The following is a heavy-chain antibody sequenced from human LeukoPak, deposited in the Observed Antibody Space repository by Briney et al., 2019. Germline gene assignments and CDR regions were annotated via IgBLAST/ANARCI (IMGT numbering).Heavy chain of an antibody. CDR3: ARRLYQPSLYYYYYYMDV. Sequence: PSETLSLTCTVSGGSISSSSYYWGWIRQPPGKGLEWIGSIYYSGSTNYNPSLKSRVTISVDTSKNQFYLKLSSVTAADTAVYYCARRLYQPSLYYYYYYMDVWGKGTTVTISS. CDR1: GGSISSSSYY. J-gene: IGHJ6*03. D-gene: IGHD3-16*02. CDR2: IYYSGST. V-gene: IGHV4-39*07.